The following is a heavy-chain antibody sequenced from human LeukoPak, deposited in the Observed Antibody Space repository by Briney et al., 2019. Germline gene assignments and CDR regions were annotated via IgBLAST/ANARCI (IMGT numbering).Heavy chain of an antibody. J-gene: IGHJ4*02. V-gene: IGHV3-48*01. Sequence: PGGSLRLSCAASGFTFSSYSMNWVRQAPGKGLEWISYISTSSSGIYYADSVKGRFTISRDNAKNSLYLQMNSLRAEDTAVYFCARREVCGQGTLVTVSS. CDR2: ISTSSSGI. CDR3: ARREV. CDR1: GFTFSSYS.